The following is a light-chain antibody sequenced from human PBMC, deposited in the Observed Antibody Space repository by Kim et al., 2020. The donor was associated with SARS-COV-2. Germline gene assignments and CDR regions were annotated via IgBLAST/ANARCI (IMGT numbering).Light chain of an antibody. CDR2: SSN. CDR3: ATYDDSLNGPV. V-gene: IGLV1-44*01. CDR1: SSNIGSNT. Sequence: GQRVTIACTGSSSNIGSNTVNWYQQRPGTAPKLLIYSSNQRPSGVPDRISASKSGTSASLAISGLQSEDEADYYCATYDDSLNGPVFGGGTQLTVL. J-gene: IGLJ2*01.